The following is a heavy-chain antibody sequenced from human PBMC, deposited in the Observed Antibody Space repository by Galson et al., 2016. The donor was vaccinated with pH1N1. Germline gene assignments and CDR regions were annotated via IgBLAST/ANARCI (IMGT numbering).Heavy chain of an antibody. CDR1: GFTFSSYW. D-gene: IGHD6-13*01. J-gene: IGHJ6*02. CDR2: IKQDGSEK. Sequence: SLRLSCAASGFTFSSYWMSWVRQDPGKGLEWVANIKQDGSEKHYVDSVEGRFTISRDNAKNSLYLQMNSLRAEDTAVYYCARAGSSWDTYDNYSGMDVWGQGTTVTVSS. V-gene: IGHV3-7*03. CDR3: ARAGSSWDTYDNYSGMDV.